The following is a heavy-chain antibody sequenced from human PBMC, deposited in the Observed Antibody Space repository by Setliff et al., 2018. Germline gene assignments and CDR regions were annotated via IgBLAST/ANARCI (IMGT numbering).Heavy chain of an antibody. CDR3: ARDHVYGSQYYYYYYGMDV. D-gene: IGHD3-10*01. J-gene: IGHJ6*02. CDR1: GFTFSRYW. Sequence: PGGSLRLSCAASGFTFSRYWMSWVRQAPGKGLEWVANIKQDGSEEYYVDSVKGRFTISRDNAKNSLYLQMNSLGAEDTAVYYCARDHVYGSQYYYYYYGMDVWGQGTTVTVSS. V-gene: IGHV3-7*01. CDR2: IKQDGSEE.